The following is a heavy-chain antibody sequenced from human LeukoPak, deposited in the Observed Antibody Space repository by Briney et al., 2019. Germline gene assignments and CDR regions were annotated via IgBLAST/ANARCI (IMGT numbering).Heavy chain of an antibody. CDR3: ARDNSLRIAVAATGGGYFDP. D-gene: IGHD6-19*01. CDR2: IYPSGST. Sequence: SQTLSLTCTVSGGSISSGSYYLSWIRQPAGKRLEWIGRIYPSGSTNYNPSLKTRVTISVDTSKNQFSLKLSSVTAADTAVYYCARDNSLRIAVAATGGGYFDPWGQGTLVTVSS. V-gene: IGHV4-61*02. CDR1: GGSISSGSYY. J-gene: IGHJ5*02.